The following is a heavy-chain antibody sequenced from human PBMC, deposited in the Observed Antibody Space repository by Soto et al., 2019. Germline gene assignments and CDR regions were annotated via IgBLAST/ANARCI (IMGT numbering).Heavy chain of an antibody. D-gene: IGHD1-26*01. Sequence: EVKLLESGGGLVQPGGSLRLSCAASGFTCSSYAMRWVRQAPVKGLEWVSAISGSGGSTYYADSVKGRFTISRDNSKNTLYRQMNSLRAEDTAVYYCARRGSGSYYDYWGQGTLVTVSS. J-gene: IGHJ4*02. CDR3: ARRGSGSYYDY. V-gene: IGHV3-23*01. CDR2: ISGSGGST. CDR1: GFTCSSYA.